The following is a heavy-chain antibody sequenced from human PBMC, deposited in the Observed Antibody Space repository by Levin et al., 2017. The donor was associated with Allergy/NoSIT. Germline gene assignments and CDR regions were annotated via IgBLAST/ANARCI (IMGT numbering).Heavy chain of an antibody. D-gene: IGHD6-13*01. V-gene: IGHV4-34*01. CDR1: GGSFSGYY. CDR2: INHSGST. J-gene: IGHJ4*02. Sequence: KSSETLSLTCAVYGGSFSGYYWSWIRQPPGKGLEWIGEINHSGSTNYNPSLKSRVTISVDTSKNQFSLKLSSVTAADTAVYYCARLVLVTLGFSFDYWGQGTLVTVSS. CDR3: ARLVLVTLGFSFDY.